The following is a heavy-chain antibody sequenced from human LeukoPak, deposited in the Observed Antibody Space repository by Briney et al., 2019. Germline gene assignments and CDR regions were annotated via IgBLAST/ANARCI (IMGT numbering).Heavy chain of an antibody. CDR2: IYNGDST. CDR3: ARVDPASSYGSRGAFDY. Sequence: PGGSLRPSCAASGFTVSSNYMSWVRQAPGKGLEWVSVIYNGDSTYYADSVKGRFTISRDNSKNTLYLQMNSLRAEDTAVYYCARVDPASSYGSRGAFDYWGQGTLVTVSS. J-gene: IGHJ4*02. CDR1: GFTVSSNY. D-gene: IGHD5-18*01. V-gene: IGHV3-66*01.